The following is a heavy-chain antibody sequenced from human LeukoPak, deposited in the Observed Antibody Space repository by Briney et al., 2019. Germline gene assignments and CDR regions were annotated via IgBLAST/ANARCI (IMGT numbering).Heavy chain of an antibody. D-gene: IGHD2-8*02. J-gene: IGHJ4*02. CDR1: GDSITTNSYW. V-gene: IGHV4-39*07. Sequence: PSETLSLTCSISGDSITTNSYWWGWIRQPPGKGLEWIGEINHSGSTNYNPSLKSRVTISVDTSKNQFSLKLSSVTAADTAVYYCARGHTGGVPFDYWGQGTLVTVSS. CDR3: ARGHTGGVPFDY. CDR2: INHSGST.